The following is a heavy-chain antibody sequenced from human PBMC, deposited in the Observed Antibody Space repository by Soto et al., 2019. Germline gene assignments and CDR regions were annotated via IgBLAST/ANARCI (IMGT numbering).Heavy chain of an antibody. Sequence: AASVEVSCRASGGTFSSYAISWVRQAPGQGLEWMGGIIPIFGTANYAQKFQGRVTITADKSTRTAYMELSSLRSEDTAVYYCASEWGGYCSSTSCSLDYWGQGTLVAVSS. D-gene: IGHD2-2*01. V-gene: IGHV1-69*06. CDR2: IIPIFGTA. J-gene: IGHJ4*02. CDR3: ASEWGGYCSSTSCSLDY. CDR1: GGTFSSYA.